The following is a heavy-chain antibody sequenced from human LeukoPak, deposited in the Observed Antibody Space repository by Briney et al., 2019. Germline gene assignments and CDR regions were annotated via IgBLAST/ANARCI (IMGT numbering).Heavy chain of an antibody. CDR2: ISYDGSNK. Sequence: GGSLRLSCAASGFTFSSYAMHWVRQAPGKGLEWVAVISYDGSNKYYADSVKGRFTISRDNSKNTLYLQMNSLRAEDTAVYYCARDQGSYDFDYWGQGTLVTVSS. CDR1: GFTFSSYA. V-gene: IGHV3-30-3*01. D-gene: IGHD1-1*01. J-gene: IGHJ4*02. CDR3: ARDQGSYDFDY.